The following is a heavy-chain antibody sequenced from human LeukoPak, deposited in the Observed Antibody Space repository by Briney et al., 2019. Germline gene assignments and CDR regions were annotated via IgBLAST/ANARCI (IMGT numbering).Heavy chain of an antibody. Sequence: GESLKISCQVSGYIFTHCWIGWVRQMPGKGLESMGIIFPADSDTTYSPSFQGQVTISADKSISTAYLRWTSLKTSDTAMYYCVRLDSAGWYYFDYWGQGTLVTVSS. CDR1: GYIFTHCW. J-gene: IGHJ4*02. D-gene: IGHD6-19*01. CDR3: VRLDSAGWYYFDY. V-gene: IGHV5-51*01. CDR2: IFPADSDT.